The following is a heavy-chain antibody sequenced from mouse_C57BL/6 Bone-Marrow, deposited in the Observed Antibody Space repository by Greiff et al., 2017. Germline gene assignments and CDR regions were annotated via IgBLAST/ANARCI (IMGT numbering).Heavy chain of an antibody. CDR2: ISSGSSTI. D-gene: IGHD2-3*01. CDR3: ARTGYYDYFDY. V-gene: IGHV5-17*01. J-gene: IGHJ2*01. Sequence: EVKLVESGGGLVKPGGSLKLSCAASGFTFSDYGMHWVRQAPEKGLEWVAYISSGSSTIYYADTVQGRFTISRANAKNTLFLQMTSLRSEDTAMYYCARTGYYDYFDYWGQGTTLTVSS. CDR1: GFTFSDYG.